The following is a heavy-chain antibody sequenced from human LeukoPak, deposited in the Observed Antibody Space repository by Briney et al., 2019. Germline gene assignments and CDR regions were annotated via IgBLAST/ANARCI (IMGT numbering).Heavy chain of an antibody. Sequence: GGSLRLSCAASGFTFSSHGMHWVRQAPGKGLEWVAYVLSDGSRKYYADSVKGRYTISRDNSKNTLFLQMNSLRPEDTDLYYCAKNFNWGWDYWGPVTLVT. CDR3: AKNFNWGWDY. V-gene: IGHV3-30*02. J-gene: IGHJ4*02. CDR1: GFTFSSHG. CDR2: VLSDGSRK. D-gene: IGHD7-27*01.